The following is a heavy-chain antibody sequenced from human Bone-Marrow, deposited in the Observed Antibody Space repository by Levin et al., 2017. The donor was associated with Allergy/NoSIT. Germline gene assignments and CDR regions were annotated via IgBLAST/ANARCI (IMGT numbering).Heavy chain of an antibody. CDR3: ASIRGVDGY. CDR2: TRDRAYGYSA. J-gene: IGHJ4*02. D-gene: IGHD3-10*01. Sequence: GGSLRLSCAASGFTFSDHFVDWVRQAPGKGLEWVGRTRDRAYGYSAQYGASVRGTFTISRDESQNIIYLQMDNLQSEDTAVYYCASIRGVDGYWGQGTLVTVSS. V-gene: IGHV3-72*01. CDR1: GFTFSDHF.